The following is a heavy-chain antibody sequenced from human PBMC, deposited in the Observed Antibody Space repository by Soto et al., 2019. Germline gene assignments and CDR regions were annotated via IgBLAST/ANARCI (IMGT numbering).Heavy chain of an antibody. J-gene: IGHJ3*02. CDR2: IIPILGIA. CDR1: GGTFSSYT. CDR3: ASREGDYSADAFDI. Sequence: QVQLVQSGAEVKKPGSSVKVSCKASGGTFSSYTISWVRQAPGQGLEWMGRIIPILGIANYAQKFQGRVTITADKSTSTAYMELSSLRSEDTAVYYCASREGDYSADAFDIWGQGTMVTVSS. D-gene: IGHD4-4*01. V-gene: IGHV1-69*02.